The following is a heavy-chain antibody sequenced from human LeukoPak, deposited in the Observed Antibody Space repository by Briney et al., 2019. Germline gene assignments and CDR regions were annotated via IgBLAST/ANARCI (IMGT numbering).Heavy chain of an antibody. CDR1: GFTFSSSW. CDR3: ARAGSYRFDY. V-gene: IGHV3-74*01. CDR2: MNNDVSTI. J-gene: IGHJ4*02. Sequence: GGSLRLSCVASGFTFSSSWLHWVRQAPGKGLVWVSRMNNDVSTINYADSVKGRFTISRDNAKNTLYLQMNSLRAEDTGVYYCARAGSYRFDYWGEGTLVTV. D-gene: IGHD1-26*01.